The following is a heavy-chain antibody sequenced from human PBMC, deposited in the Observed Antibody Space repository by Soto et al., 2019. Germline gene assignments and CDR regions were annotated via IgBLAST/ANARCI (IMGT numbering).Heavy chain of an antibody. CDR3: ARGGTYYYDSSGYQSAFAF. Sequence: VSCKASGGTFSSYTISWVRQAPGQGLEWMGRIIPILGIANYAQKFQGRVTITADKSTSTAYMELSSLRSEDTAVYYCARGGTYYYDSSGYQSAFAFCGQGTMVTVSS. J-gene: IGHJ3*01. V-gene: IGHV1-69*02. D-gene: IGHD3-22*01. CDR1: GGTFSSYT. CDR2: IIPILGIA.